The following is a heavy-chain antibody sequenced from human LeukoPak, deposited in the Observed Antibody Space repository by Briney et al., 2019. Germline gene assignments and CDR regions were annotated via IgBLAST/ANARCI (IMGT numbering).Heavy chain of an antibody. CDR1: EFTFSSYS. CDR3: ARYWNDRYFDY. Sequence: GGSLRLSCAASEFTFSSYSMGWVRQAPGRGLEWVSVINNFGSSTFYADSMKGRFTISRDNSKSTLYLQMNSLRAEDTAVYYCARYWNDRYFDYWGQGTLVTVSS. D-gene: IGHD1-1*01. J-gene: IGHJ4*02. V-gene: IGHV3-23*01. CDR2: INNFGSST.